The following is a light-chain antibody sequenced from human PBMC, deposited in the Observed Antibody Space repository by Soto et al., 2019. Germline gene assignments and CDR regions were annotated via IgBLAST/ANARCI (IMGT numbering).Light chain of an antibody. J-gene: IGKJ2*01. Sequence: DIQMTQSPSTLSASVGDRVTITCRASQSIDNWLAWYQQKPGKAPKFLMYEASNLASGVPSRFNGSGSGTEFTLTISSLQPDDCATYYCQQYSRLYTFGQGXK. CDR3: QQYSRLYT. V-gene: IGKV1-5*03. CDR2: EAS. CDR1: QSIDNW.